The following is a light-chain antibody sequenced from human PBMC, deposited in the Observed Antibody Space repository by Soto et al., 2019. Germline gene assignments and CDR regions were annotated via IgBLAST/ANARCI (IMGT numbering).Light chain of an antibody. CDR1: QSISSW. CDR3: QQYNSYWT. Sequence: IHMTQAPSTLSASVGDRVTITCRASQSISSWLAWYQQKPGKAPKLLIYKASSLQIGVPSRFSGSGSRTEFTLTLSSLQPDDFATYYCQQYNSYWTSGQGTKVDIK. CDR2: KAS. V-gene: IGKV1-5*03. J-gene: IGKJ1*01.